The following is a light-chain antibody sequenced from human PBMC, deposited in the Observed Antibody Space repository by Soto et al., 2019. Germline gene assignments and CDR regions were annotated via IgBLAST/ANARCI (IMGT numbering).Light chain of an antibody. CDR3: QQYGSSPPT. Sequence: EIVMTQSPATLSVSPGERVTLSCRTSQSVSSSHLAWYQQKPGQAPSLLIYATSSRAPDIPDRFSGSGSGRDFTLTVSRLEPEDFAVYYCQQYGSSPPTFGQGTKVDIK. J-gene: IGKJ1*01. CDR2: ATS. V-gene: IGKV3-20*01. CDR1: QSVSSSH.